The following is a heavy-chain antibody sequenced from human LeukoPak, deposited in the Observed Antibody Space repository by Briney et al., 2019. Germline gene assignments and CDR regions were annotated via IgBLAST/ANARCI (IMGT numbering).Heavy chain of an antibody. CDR3: AKDRSIVGAGFDY. CDR1: GFTFSSYA. D-gene: IGHD1-26*01. CDR2: ISISGGST. J-gene: IGHJ4*02. V-gene: IGHV3-23*01. Sequence: GGSLRLSCAASGFTFSSYAMSWVRQAPGKGLEWVSSISISGGSTYYADSVKGRFTISKDNSKNTLFLQMNSLRAEDTAVYYCAKDRSIVGAGFDYWGQGILVTVSS.